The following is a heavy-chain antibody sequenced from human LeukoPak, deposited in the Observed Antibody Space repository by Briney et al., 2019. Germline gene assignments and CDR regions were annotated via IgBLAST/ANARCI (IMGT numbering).Heavy chain of an antibody. CDR3: AGGMYYYGSGSYPYHY. V-gene: IGHV4-34*01. D-gene: IGHD3-10*01. Sequence: SETLSLTCAVYGGSFSGYYWSWIRQPPGKGLEWIGEINHSGSTNYNPSLKSRVTISVDTSKNQFSLKLSSVTAADTAVYYCAGGMYYYGSGSYPYHYWGQGTLVTVSS. CDR1: GGSFSGYY. CDR2: INHSGST. J-gene: IGHJ4*02.